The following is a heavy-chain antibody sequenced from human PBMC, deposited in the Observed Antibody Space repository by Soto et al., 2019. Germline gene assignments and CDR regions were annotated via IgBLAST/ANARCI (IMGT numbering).Heavy chain of an antibody. V-gene: IGHV4-31*03. CDR2: IYYSGST. CDR3: ARAGEYYDFWSGPIPPHDYYYMDV. J-gene: IGHJ6*03. CDR1: GGSISSGGYY. D-gene: IGHD3-3*01. Sequence: SETLSLTCTVSGGSISSGGYYWSWIRQHPGKGLEWIGYIYYSGSTYYNPSLKSRVTISVDTSKNQFSLKLSSVTAADTAVYYCARAGEYYDFWSGPIPPHDYYYMDVWGKGTTVTVSS.